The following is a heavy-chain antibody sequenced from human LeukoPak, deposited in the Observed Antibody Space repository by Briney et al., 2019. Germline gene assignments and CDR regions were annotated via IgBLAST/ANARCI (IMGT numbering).Heavy chain of an antibody. CDR2: INNSGST. J-gene: IGHJ4*02. CDR1: GGSFSGYY. D-gene: IGHD3-10*01. CDR3: ARGVMQDGSGRGRYYFDY. V-gene: IGHV4-34*01. Sequence: KSSARLSLTCALDGGSFSGYYSRWIRPPPGEGLGWIGEINNSGSTNYNPYLKSQVTISVDTSKNQFSLKLSSVTAADTAVYYCARGVMQDGSGRGRYYFDYWGQGTLVTVSS.